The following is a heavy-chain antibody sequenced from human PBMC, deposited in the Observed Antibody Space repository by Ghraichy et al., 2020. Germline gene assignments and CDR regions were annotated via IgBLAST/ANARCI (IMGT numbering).Heavy chain of an antibody. CDR2: IKQDGRQK. Sequence: GGSLRLSCAASEFTFSSYWMSWVRQAPGKGLEWVANIKQDGRQKYYVDSVKGRFTISRDNAKSSLYLQMNSLRAEDTGVYYCARYAYLYFDYWGQGTLVTVSS. J-gene: IGHJ4*02. CDR1: EFTFSSYW. V-gene: IGHV3-7*03. CDR3: ARYAYLYFDY. D-gene: IGHD2/OR15-2a*01.